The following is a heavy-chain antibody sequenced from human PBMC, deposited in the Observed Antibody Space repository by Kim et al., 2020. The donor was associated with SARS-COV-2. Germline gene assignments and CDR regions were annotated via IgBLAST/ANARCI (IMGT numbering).Heavy chain of an antibody. D-gene: IGHD6-19*01. Sequence: SVKVSCKASGFTFTSSAVQWVRQARGQRLEWIGWIVVGSGNTNYAQKFQERVTITRDMSTSTAYMELSSLRSEDTAVYYCAAFHWGRLAVTWDVGSYFASWGHGTLVTVSS. CDR2: IVVGSGNT. J-gene: IGHJ4*01. V-gene: IGHV1-58*01. CDR1: GFTFTSSA. CDR3: AAFHWGRLAVTWDVGSYFAS.